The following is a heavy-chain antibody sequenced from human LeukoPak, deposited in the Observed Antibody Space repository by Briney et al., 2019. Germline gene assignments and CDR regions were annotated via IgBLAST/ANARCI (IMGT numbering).Heavy chain of an antibody. CDR3: ARDIRRYSYGYFDY. Sequence: GASVKVSCTASGYTFTGYYMHWVRQAPGQGLEWMGWINPNSGGTNYAQKFQGRVTMTRDTSISTAYMELSRLRSDDTAVYYCARDIRRYSYGYFDYWGQGTLVTVSS. CDR2: INPNSGGT. V-gene: IGHV1-2*02. J-gene: IGHJ4*02. D-gene: IGHD5-18*01. CDR1: GYTFTGYY.